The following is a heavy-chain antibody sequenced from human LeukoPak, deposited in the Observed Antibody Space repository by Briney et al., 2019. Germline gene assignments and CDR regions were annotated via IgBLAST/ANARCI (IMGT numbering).Heavy chain of an antibody. CDR3: AKDRRFLSNYYDSGAYLDY. Sequence: GGSLRLSCAASGFTFTNYWMSWVRQAPGKGLELVSSISSSSSYIYYADSVKGRFTISRDNAKNSLYLQMNSLRAEDTAVYYCAKDRRFLSNYYDSGAYLDYWGQGTLVTVSS. CDR2: ISSSSSYI. CDR1: GFTFTNYW. J-gene: IGHJ4*02. V-gene: IGHV3-21*01. D-gene: IGHD3-22*01.